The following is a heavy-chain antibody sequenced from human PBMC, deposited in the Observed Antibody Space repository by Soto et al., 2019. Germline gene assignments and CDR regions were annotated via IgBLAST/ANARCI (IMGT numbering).Heavy chain of an antibody. V-gene: IGHV5-51*01. CDR3: ARVRETYSSSSRWFDP. CDR2: IYPGDSDT. J-gene: IGHJ5*02. Sequence: GESLKISCKGSGYSFTSYWIGWVRQMPGKGLEWMGIIYPGDSDTRYSPSFQGQVTISADKSISTAYLQWSSLKASDTAMYYCARVRETYSSSSRWFDPWGQGTLVTVSS. CDR1: GYSFTSYW. D-gene: IGHD6-6*01.